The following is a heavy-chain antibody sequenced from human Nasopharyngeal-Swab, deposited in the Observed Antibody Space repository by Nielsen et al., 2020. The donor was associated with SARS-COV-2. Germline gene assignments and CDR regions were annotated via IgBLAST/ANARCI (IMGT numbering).Heavy chain of an antibody. V-gene: IGHV4-4*07. CDR1: GGSISSYY. Sequence: SETLSLTCTVSGGSISSYYWSWIRQPAGKGLEWIGRINTSGSTNYNPSLKSRVTMSVDTSKNQFSLKLSSVTAADTAVYYCARDYDYYSSSGNSNWFDPWGQGTLVTVSS. J-gene: IGHJ5*02. CDR3: ARDYDYYSSSGNSNWFDP. D-gene: IGHD3-22*01. CDR2: INTSGST.